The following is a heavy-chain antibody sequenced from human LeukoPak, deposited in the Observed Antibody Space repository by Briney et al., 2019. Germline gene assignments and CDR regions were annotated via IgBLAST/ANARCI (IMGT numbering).Heavy chain of an antibody. D-gene: IGHD2-15*01. V-gene: IGHV1-69*13. Sequence: SVKVSCKASGGTFSSYAISWVRQAPGQGLEWMGGIIPIFGTANYAQKFQGRVTITADESTSTAYMELSSLRSEDTAVYYCARGCSGGSCYYYYYYGMDVWGQGTTVTVSS. CDR3: ARGCSGGSCYYYYYYGMDV. CDR2: IIPIFGTA. CDR1: GGTFSSYA. J-gene: IGHJ6*02.